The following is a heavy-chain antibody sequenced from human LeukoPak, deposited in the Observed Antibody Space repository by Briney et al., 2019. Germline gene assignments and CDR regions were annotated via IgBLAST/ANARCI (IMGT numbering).Heavy chain of an antibody. CDR1: GYSISSGYY. CDR3: ARQVVEMATISAFDM. V-gene: IGHV4-38-2*01. J-gene: IGHJ3*02. D-gene: IGHD5-24*01. Sequence: SETLSLTCAVSGYSISSGYYWGWIRQPPGKGLEWIGSIYHSGSTYYNPSLKSRVTISVDTSKNQFSLKLSSGTAADTAVYYCARQVVEMATISAFDMWGQGTMVTVSS. CDR2: IYHSGST.